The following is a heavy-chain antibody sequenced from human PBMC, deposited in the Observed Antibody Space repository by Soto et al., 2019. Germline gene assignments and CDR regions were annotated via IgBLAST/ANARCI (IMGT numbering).Heavy chain of an antibody. CDR1: GGSISSYY. V-gene: IGHV4-59*01. CDR2: IYYSGST. Sequence: QVQLQESGPGLVKPSETLSLTCTVSGGSISSYYWSWIRQPPGKGLEWIGYIYYSGSTNYNPSLKSRFTISVDTSKHQFSLKLSSVTAADTAVYYCARGKRQWLGEDQYNWLDPWGQGGLVTVSS. D-gene: IGHD6-19*01. J-gene: IGHJ5*02. CDR3: ARGKRQWLGEDQYNWLDP.